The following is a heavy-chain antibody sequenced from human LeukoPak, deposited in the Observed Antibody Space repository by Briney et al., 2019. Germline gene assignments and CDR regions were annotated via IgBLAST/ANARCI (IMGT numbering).Heavy chain of an antibody. Sequence: SETLSFTCTVSGGSISSSTYYWGWIRQPPGKGLEWIGEIYHSGSTNYNPSLKSRVTISVDKSKNQFSLKLSSVTAADTAVYYCARVVVPAAMDYWGQGTLVTVSS. J-gene: IGHJ4*02. CDR1: GGSISSSTYY. D-gene: IGHD2-2*01. CDR3: ARVVVPAAMDY. V-gene: IGHV4-39*07. CDR2: IYHSGST.